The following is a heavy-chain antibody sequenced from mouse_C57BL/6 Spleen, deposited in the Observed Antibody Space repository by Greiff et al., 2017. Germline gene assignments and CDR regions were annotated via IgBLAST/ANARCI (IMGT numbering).Heavy chain of an antibody. J-gene: IGHJ1*03. CDR2: IYPGDGDT. V-gene: IGHV1-82*01. D-gene: IGHD2-1*01. CDR3: ARDGDYGNYGGYFDV. CDR1: GYAFSSSW. Sequence: VQLQQSGPELVKPGASVKISCKASGYAFSSSWMNWVKPRPGKGLEWIGRIYPGDGDTNYNGKFKGKATLTADKSSSTAYMQLSSLTSEDSAVYFCARDGDYGNYGGYFDVWGTGTTVTVSS.